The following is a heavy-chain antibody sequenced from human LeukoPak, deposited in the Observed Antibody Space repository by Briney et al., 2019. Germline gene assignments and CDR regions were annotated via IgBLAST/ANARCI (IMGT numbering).Heavy chain of an antibody. J-gene: IGHJ4*02. CDR2: ISSSSSYI. Sequence: KPGGSLRLSCAASGFTFSSYSMNWVRQAPGKVLEWVSSISSSSSYIYYADSVKGRFTISRDNAKNSLYLQMNSLRAEDTAVYYCASNHYGSGSYRFDYWGQGTLVTVSS. CDR3: ASNHYGSGSYRFDY. V-gene: IGHV3-21*01. D-gene: IGHD3-10*01. CDR1: GFTFSSYS.